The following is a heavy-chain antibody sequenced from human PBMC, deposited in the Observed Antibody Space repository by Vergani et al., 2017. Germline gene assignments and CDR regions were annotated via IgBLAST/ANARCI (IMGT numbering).Heavy chain of an antibody. CDR2: INPNSGGT. CDR1: GYTFTGYY. V-gene: IGHV1-2*02. CDR3: ARARITMVRGARGDAFDI. J-gene: IGHJ3*02. Sequence: QVQLVQSGAEVKKPGASVKVSCKASGYTFTGYYMHWVRQAPGQGLEWMGWINPNSGGTNYAQKFQGRVTMTRDTSISTAYMELSRLRSDDTAEYYCARARITMVRGARGDAFDIWGQGTMVTVSS. D-gene: IGHD3-10*01.